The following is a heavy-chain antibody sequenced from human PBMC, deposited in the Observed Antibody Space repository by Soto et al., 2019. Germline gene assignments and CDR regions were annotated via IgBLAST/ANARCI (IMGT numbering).Heavy chain of an antibody. Sequence: SETLPVPWVLYPGLFSGYYWPWIGQPPGKGLPLIGEINGSGATNYNPRLKRRVTISVDTSKNQFSLKLSSVTAADTAVYYCARTGHVVVVVAGTKAWFDPWGEGTMVTVSS. J-gene: IGHJ5*02. V-gene: IGHV4-34*01. CDR3: ARTGHVVVVVAGTKAWFDP. CDR1: PGLFSGYY. D-gene: IGHD2-15*01. CDR2: INGSGAT.